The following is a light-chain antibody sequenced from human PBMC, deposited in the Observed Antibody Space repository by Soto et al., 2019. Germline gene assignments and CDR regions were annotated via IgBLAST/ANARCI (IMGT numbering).Light chain of an antibody. CDR3: LQYNNWPPFT. CDR2: GAS. V-gene: IGKV3-15*01. Sequence: MVVTQSPATLSVSPGDRATLSCRASQSVSSNLAWYQQKPGQTPRLLIYGASTRATGIPARFSGSGSGTEFTLTISSLQSEDFAVYYCLQYNNWPPFTFGPGTKVDIK. J-gene: IGKJ3*01. CDR1: QSVSSN.